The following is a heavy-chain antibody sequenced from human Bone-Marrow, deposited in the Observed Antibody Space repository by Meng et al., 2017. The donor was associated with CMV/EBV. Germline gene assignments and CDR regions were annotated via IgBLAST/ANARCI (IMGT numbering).Heavy chain of an antibody. D-gene: IGHD1-26*01. Sequence: GESLKISCAASGFTFDDYTMRWVRQAPGKGLEWVSSISSSSSYIYYADSVKGRFTISRDNAKNSLYLQMNSLRAEDTAVYYCARDTLIRGVDYWGQGTLVTVSS. CDR3: ARDTLIRGVDY. J-gene: IGHJ4*02. V-gene: IGHV3-21*01. CDR2: ISSSSSYI. CDR1: GFTFDDYT.